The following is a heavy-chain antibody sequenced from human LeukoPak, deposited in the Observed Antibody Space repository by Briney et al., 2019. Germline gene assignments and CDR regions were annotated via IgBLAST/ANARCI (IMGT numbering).Heavy chain of an antibody. D-gene: IGHD3-3*01. V-gene: IGHV1-2*02. CDR1: GYTFTGYY. J-gene: IGHJ4*02. Sequence: GASVKVSCKASGYTFTGYYMHWVRQAPGQGLEWMGWINPNSGGTNYAQKFQGRVTMTRDTSISTAYMELSRLRSDDTAVYYCARGLSYYDFWSGSQPHDYWGQGTLVTVSS. CDR2: INPNSGGT. CDR3: ARGLSYYDFWSGSQPHDY.